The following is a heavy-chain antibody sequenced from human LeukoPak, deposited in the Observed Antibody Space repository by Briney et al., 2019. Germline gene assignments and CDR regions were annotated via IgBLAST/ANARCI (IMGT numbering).Heavy chain of an antibody. CDR2: MNPNSGNT. CDR3: ARDPMVRGVITSWFDP. D-gene: IGHD3-10*01. Sequence: ASVNVSCRASGYTFTSYDINWVRQATGQGLEWMGWMNPNSGNTGYAQKFQGRVTMTRNTSISTAYMELSSLRSEDTAVYYCARDPMVRGVITSWFDPWGQGTLVTVSS. CDR1: GYTFTSYD. V-gene: IGHV1-8*01. J-gene: IGHJ5*02.